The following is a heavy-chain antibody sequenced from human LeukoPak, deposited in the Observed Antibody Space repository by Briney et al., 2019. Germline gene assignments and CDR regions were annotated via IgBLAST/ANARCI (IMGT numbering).Heavy chain of an antibody. CDR1: GGSINIYY. Sequence: SETLSLTCTVSGGSINIYYWSWIRQPPGKGLEWIGEINHSGSTNYNPSLKSRVTISVDTSKNQFSLKLSSVTAADTAVYYCAGGSSSGLDLWPDYWGQGTLVTVSS. V-gene: IGHV4-34*01. CDR2: INHSGST. CDR3: AGGSSSGLDLWPDY. J-gene: IGHJ4*02. D-gene: IGHD3-22*01.